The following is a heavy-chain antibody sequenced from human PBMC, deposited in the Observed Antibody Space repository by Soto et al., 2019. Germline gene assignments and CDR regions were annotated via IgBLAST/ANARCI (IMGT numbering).Heavy chain of an antibody. CDR2: IKQDGSEK. CDR1: GFTFSSYW. V-gene: IGHV3-7*01. D-gene: IGHD5-12*01. CDR3: ARESGYSGYSPYFDY. Sequence: GGSLRLSCAASGFTFSSYWMSWVRQAPGKGLEWVANIKQDGSEKYDVDSVKGRFTISRDNAKNSLYLQMNSLRAEDTAVYYCARESGYSGYSPYFDYWGQGTLVTVSS. J-gene: IGHJ4*02.